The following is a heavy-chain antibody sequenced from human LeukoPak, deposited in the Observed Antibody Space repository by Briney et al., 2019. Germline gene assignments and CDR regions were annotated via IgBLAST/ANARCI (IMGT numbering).Heavy chain of an antibody. Sequence: PGGSLRLSCAASGFTFGDYAMHWVRQAPGKGLEWVSLIRGDGRTTSYAGSVKGRFTVSRDHSKNSLYLQMSSLRGEDTAMYYCAKDAVAGTWLHYWGQGTLVTVSS. D-gene: IGHD6-19*01. CDR1: GFTFGDYA. CDR2: IRGDGRTT. J-gene: IGHJ4*02. V-gene: IGHV3-43*02. CDR3: AKDAVAGTWLHY.